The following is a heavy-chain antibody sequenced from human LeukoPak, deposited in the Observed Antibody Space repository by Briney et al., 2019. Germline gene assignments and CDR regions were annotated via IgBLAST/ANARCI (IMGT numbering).Heavy chain of an antibody. V-gene: IGHV3-21*05. Sequence: EPGGSLRLSCAASGFTFSTYGMHWVRQAPGKGLEWLSYITSTSSYTNYADSVKGRFTISRDNAKKLVFLQMNSLRVEDTAVYYCARAQYYFDSWGQGALVTVSS. CDR1: GFTFSTYG. CDR3: ARAQYYFDS. CDR2: ITSTSSYT. J-gene: IGHJ4*02.